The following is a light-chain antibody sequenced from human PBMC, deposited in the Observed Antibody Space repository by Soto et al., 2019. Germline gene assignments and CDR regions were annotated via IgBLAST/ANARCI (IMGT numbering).Light chain of an antibody. V-gene: IGLV2-14*01. CDR2: DVS. J-gene: IGLJ2*01. CDR1: SSDVGGYNY. CDR3: SSYTSSSTVV. Sequence: QSVLTQPASVSGSPGQSITISCTGTSSDVGGYNYVSWYQQHPGKAPKLMIYDVSNRPSGVSNRFSGSKSGNTASLTISGLLAEDEADDYCSSYTSSSTVVFGGGSKLTVL.